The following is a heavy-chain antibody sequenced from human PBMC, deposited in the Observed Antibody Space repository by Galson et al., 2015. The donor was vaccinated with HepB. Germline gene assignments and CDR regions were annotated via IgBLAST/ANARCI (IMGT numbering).Heavy chain of an antibody. CDR2: ISAYNGNT. CDR1: GYTFTSYG. J-gene: IGHJ6*02. V-gene: IGHV1-18*01. Sequence: SVKVSCKASGYTFTSYGISWVRQAPGQGLEWMGWISAYNGNTNYAQKLQGRVTMTTDTSTSTAYMELRSLRSDDTAVYYCARVAMLYGSGSYTYGMDVWGQGTTVTVSS. D-gene: IGHD3-10*01. CDR3: ARVAMLYGSGSYTYGMDV.